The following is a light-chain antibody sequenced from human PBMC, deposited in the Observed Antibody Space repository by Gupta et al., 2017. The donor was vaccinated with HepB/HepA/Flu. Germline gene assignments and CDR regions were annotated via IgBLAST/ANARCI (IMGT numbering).Light chain of an antibody. V-gene: IGKV1-33*01. J-gene: IGKJ2*03. CDR2: DAS. Sequence: DIQMTQSPFSLSASVGDRVIITCQASQDIINYLNWYQQKPGKAPKLLIYDASNLETGVPSRFSGSGSGTDFTFAISSLQPEDIATYYCQQYEDVPPSFGQGTRLDLK. CDR1: QDIINY. CDR3: QQYEDVPPS.